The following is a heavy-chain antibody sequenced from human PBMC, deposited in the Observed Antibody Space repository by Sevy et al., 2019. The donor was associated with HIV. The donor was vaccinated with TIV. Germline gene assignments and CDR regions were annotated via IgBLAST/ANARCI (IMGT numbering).Heavy chain of an antibody. Sequence: GGSLRLSCAASGFTFNYAWMRWVRQAPGKGLEWVGRIKSKGEGETTDYTAPGKGRFNISRDDSKNTVFLQMNSLKTEDTAVYYCITAPEYSGYDEEVINYYYYGMDVWGQGTTVTVSS. V-gene: IGHV3-15*01. D-gene: IGHD5-12*01. CDR1: GFTFNYAW. J-gene: IGHJ6*02. CDR3: ITAPEYSGYDEEVINYYYYGMDV. CDR2: IKSKGEGETT.